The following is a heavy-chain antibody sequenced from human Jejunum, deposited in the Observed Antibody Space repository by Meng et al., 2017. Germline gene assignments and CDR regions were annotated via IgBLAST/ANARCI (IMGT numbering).Heavy chain of an antibody. CDR1: GGSISNYY. Sequence: QVKLQQWGAGLLTPSETLPLTCAVYGGSISNYYWTWFRQPPGKGLQWIGEINDSGSTNYNPSLMSRVTISVDTSKSKFYLRVSSVTAADTAVYYCARGNEYSNYGADFWGQGTLVTVSS. V-gene: IGHV4-34*01. CDR2: INDSGST. D-gene: IGHD4-11*01. CDR3: ARGNEYSNYGADF. J-gene: IGHJ4*02.